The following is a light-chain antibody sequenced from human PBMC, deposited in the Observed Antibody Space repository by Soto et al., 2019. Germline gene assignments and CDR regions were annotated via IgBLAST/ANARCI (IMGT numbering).Light chain of an antibody. CDR2: DVS. V-gene: IGKV3-11*01. CDR3: HQRSNWPLT. CDR1: QSVTKY. J-gene: IGKJ4*01. Sequence: EVVLTQSPATLSLSPGERATLSCRASQSVTKYLAWYQQKPGQALRLLIYDVSKRATGIPARFSGSGSETDFTLTISRLEPGDFAVYYCHQRSNWPLTFGGGTKLEIK.